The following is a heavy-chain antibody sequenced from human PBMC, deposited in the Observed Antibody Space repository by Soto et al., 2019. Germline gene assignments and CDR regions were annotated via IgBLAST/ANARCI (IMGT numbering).Heavy chain of an antibody. Sequence: PGGSLRLSCAASGFSFSISPMHWVRQAPGKGPEWVALISYDGTNKFYADSVKGRFTISRDNSKSTLYSQVDSLRPEDTAVYYCARPAIPYSSSWYSNYWGQGTLVTVSS. V-gene: IGHV3-30-3*01. CDR3: ARPAIPYSSSWYSNY. CDR2: ISYDGTNK. CDR1: GFSFSISP. J-gene: IGHJ4*02. D-gene: IGHD6-13*01.